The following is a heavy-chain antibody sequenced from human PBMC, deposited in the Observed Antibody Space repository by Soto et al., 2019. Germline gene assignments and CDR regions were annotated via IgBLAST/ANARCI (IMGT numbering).Heavy chain of an antibody. V-gene: IGHV4-31*03. CDR3: ARAGYNYVMDV. Sequence: QVQLQESGPGLVKASQTLSLTCTVSGGSISSGGYYWSWIRQHPGKGLEWIGHISYSGSTYYSPSLKSRVTISVDTSKNQFSLKLSSVTAADTAVYYCARAGYNYVMDVWGQGTTVTVSS. CDR2: ISYSGST. CDR1: GGSISSGGYY. J-gene: IGHJ6*02.